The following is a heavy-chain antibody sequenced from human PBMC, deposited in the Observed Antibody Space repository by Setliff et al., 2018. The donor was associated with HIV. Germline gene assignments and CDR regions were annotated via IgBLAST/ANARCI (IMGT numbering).Heavy chain of an antibody. J-gene: IGHJ4*02. Sequence: ASVKVSCKTSGYTLSSHYIHWVRQAPGHRPEWVGWINPQTGGTNFAQKFQGRITMTSDTSVSTVFIELSRLKSDDTALYYCARDLRNSNTLFGVLNFVFDLWGQGTLVT. CDR3: ARDLRNSNTLFGVLNFVFDL. V-gene: IGHV1-2*02. CDR1: GYTLSSHY. D-gene: IGHD3-3*01. CDR2: INPQTGGT.